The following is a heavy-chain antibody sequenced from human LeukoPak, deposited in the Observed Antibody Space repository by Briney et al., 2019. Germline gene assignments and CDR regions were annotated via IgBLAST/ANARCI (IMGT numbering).Heavy chain of an antibody. D-gene: IGHD2-21*02. CDR3: AKDLQGTATPFDY. CDR1: GGTFNTSA. Sequence: SVKVSCKASGGTFNTSAITWVRQVPGQGLEWMGGIIPIFGTANSAQKFQGRVTITADKSTSTAYMELSSLRSEDTAVYYCAKDLQGTATPFDYWGQGTLVSVSS. CDR2: IIPIFGTA. J-gene: IGHJ4*02. V-gene: IGHV1-69*06.